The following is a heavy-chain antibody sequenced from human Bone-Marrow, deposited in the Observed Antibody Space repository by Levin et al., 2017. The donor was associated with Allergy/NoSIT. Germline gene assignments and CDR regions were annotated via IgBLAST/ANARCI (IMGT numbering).Heavy chain of an antibody. Sequence: GGSLRLSCTASGFTFDIYAMSWVRQAPGKGLEWVSGISGSGGSTYYADSVKGRFTISRDNLENTLYLQMKSLRADDTAVYYCAKENVAVLGNTNYFDNWGQGTLVTVSP. V-gene: IGHV3-23*01. CDR1: GFTFDIYA. J-gene: IGHJ4*02. CDR2: ISGSGGST. D-gene: IGHD6-19*01. CDR3: AKENVAVLGNTNYFDN.